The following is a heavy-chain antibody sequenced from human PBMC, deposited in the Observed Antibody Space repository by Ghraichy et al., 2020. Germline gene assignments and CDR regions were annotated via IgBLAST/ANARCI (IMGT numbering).Heavy chain of an antibody. CDR2: ISSSGAT. D-gene: IGHD3-22*01. CDR1: GASIRSDDYY. V-gene: IGHV4-31*03. CDR3: AREGDYYDSSGYH. J-gene: IGHJ4*02. Sequence: LSLTCTVSGASIRSDDYYWSWIRQHPGKGLEWIGHISSSGATSYNPSLRSRVTIAIDTSENRFSMKLSSVTLADTAVYYCAREGDYYDSSGYHWGQGALVTVSS.